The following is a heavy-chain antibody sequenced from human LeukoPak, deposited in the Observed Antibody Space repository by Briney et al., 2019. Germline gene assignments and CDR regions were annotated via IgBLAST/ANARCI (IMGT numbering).Heavy chain of an antibody. CDR2: ISNGGSTL. D-gene: IGHD1-1*01. Sequence: KPGGSLRLSCAASGFTFSDYYMSWIRQAPGKGLKWVSHISNGGSTLYYADSVKGRFTISRANAKNSLYLQMNSLRAEDTAVYYCARDIPQTGAPGELDYWGQGTLVTVSS. CDR1: GFTFSDYY. CDR3: ARDIPQTGAPGELDY. V-gene: IGHV3-11*04. J-gene: IGHJ4*02.